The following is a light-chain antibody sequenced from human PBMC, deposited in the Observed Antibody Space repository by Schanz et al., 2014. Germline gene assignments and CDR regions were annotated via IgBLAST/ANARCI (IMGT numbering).Light chain of an antibody. CDR2: GAS. Sequence: EIVMTQSPATLSVSPGERATLSCRASQSVSSNLAWYQQKPGQAPRLLIYGASSRATGIPARFRGSGSGTEFILTISSLQSEDFAVYYCQQYNNWLTWTFGQGTKVEIK. V-gene: IGKV3-15*01. CDR3: QQYNNWLTWT. CDR1: QSVSSN. J-gene: IGKJ1*01.